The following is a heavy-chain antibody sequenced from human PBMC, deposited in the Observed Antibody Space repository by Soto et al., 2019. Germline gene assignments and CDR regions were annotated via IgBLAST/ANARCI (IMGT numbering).Heavy chain of an antibody. J-gene: IGHJ6*03. CDR1: GYTLTMYD. CDR2: MNPNSGNT. Sequence: ASVKVSCKDSGYTLTMYDINWVRQAPGQGLEWMGWMNPNSGNTGYAQKFQGRVTMTRNTSISTAYMELSSLRSEDTAVYYCARGYCGGDCYWSSHYYYYYMDVWGKGTTVTVSS. V-gene: IGHV1-8*01. CDR3: ARGYCGGDCYWSSHYYYYYMDV. D-gene: IGHD2-21*01.